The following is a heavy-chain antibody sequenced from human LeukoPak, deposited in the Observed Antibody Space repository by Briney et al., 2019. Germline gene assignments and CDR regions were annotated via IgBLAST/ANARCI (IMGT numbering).Heavy chain of an antibody. Sequence: SETLSLTCAVYGGSFTTYYSCWFRQPPGKGLEWIGEINQSGVTHYNPSLKSRLTISGDTSKNQFSLKLRSVTAADTAAYFCLSGRNWEQSWGQGTLVTVSS. CDR1: GGSFTTYY. V-gene: IGHV4-34*01. D-gene: IGHD1-26*01. CDR3: LSGRNWEQS. CDR2: INQSGVT. J-gene: IGHJ4*02.